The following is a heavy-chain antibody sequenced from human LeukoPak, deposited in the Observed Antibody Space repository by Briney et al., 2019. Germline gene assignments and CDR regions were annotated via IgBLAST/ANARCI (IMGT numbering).Heavy chain of an antibody. J-gene: IGHJ4*02. D-gene: IGHD1-7*01. CDR1: GFTFSHYA. CDR2: ITSSSSII. Sequence: GGSLRLSCAASGFTFSHYAMHWVRQAPGKGLEWVSYITSSSSIIYYGDSVKGRFTVSRDNAENSLYLQMNSLRAEDTAVYYCARVGLWHYPVDSWGQGTLVTVSS. CDR3: ARVGLWHYPVDS. V-gene: IGHV3-48*01.